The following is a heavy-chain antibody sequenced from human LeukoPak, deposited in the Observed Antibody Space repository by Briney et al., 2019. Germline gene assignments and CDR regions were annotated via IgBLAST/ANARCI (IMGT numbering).Heavy chain of an antibody. CDR1: GGTFSSYA. CDR2: IIPIFGTA. Sequence: GASVNVSCKASGGTFSSYAISWVRQAPGQGLEWMGGIIPIFGTANYAQKFQGRVTITADKSTGTAYMELSSLRSEDTAVYYCARGSVTTFLGYFDYWGEGTLVTVSS. J-gene: IGHJ4*02. D-gene: IGHD4-17*01. CDR3: ARGSVTTFLGYFDY. V-gene: IGHV1-69*06.